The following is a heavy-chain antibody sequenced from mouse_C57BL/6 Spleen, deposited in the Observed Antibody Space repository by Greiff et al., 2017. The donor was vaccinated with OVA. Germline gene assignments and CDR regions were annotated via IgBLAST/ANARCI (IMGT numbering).Heavy chain of an antibody. Sequence: VKLQASGAELVRPGTSVKVSCKASGYAFTNYLLEWVKQRPGQGLEWIGVINPGSGGTNYNEKFKGKATLTADKSSSTAYMQLSSLTSADSAVYYCARGHITTGPHYYDYWGQGTTLTVSS. D-gene: IGHD1-1*01. CDR2: INPGSGGT. J-gene: IGHJ2*01. V-gene: IGHV1-54*01. CDR1: GYAFTNYL. CDR3: ARGHITTGPHYYDY.